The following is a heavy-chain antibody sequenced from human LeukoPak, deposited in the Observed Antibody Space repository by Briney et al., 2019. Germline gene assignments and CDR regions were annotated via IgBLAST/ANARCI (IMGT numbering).Heavy chain of an antibody. CDR3: ARPDYYDSSGYYYNY. CDR2: INPNSGGT. Sequence: ASVSVSSTASGYTFTVYYMHWVRQAPGQGLEWMEWINPNSGGTNYAQKLQGRVTMTRDTSISTAYMELSRLRSDDTAVYYCARPDYYDSSGYYYNYWGQGTLVTVSS. D-gene: IGHD3-22*01. V-gene: IGHV1-2*02. J-gene: IGHJ4*02. CDR1: GYTFTVYY.